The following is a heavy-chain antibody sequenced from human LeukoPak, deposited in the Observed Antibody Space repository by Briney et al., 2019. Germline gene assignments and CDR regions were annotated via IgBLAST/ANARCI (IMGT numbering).Heavy chain of an antibody. V-gene: IGHV1-2*02. D-gene: IGHD3-10*01. Sequence: ASVKVSCKASGFTFTAYYIHWVRQAPGQGLEWMGWIYPNSGVTVFGQKFRGRVTMTSDSSISTAYMDLRGLRSDDTAVYYCARLHSYGSQTYYTEFDQWGQGTLVTVSS. J-gene: IGHJ4*02. CDR2: IYPNSGVT. CDR3: ARLHSYGSQTYYTEFDQ. CDR1: GFTFTAYY.